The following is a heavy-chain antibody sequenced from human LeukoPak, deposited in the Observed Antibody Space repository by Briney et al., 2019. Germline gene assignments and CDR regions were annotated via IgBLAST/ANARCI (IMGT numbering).Heavy chain of an antibody. J-gene: IGHJ5*02. CDR2: IIPIFGTA. CDR1: GVTFSSYA. Sequence: SVKVSCKASGVTFSSYAISWVRQAPGQGLEWMGGIIPIFGTANYAQKFQGRVTITTDESTSTAYMELSSLRSEDTAVYYCAFLIVRGTCSSTSCPDANWFDPWGQGTLVTVSS. CDR3: AFLIVRGTCSSTSCPDANWFDP. D-gene: IGHD2-2*01. V-gene: IGHV1-69*05.